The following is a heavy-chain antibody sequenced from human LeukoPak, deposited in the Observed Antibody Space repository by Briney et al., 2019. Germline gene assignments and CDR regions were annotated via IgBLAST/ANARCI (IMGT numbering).Heavy chain of an antibody. CDR3: AARRYNWNPAGP. CDR1: GYTLTELS. V-gene: IGHV1-24*01. CDR2: FDPEDGET. Sequence: ASVKVSCKVSGYTLTELSMHWVRQAPGKGLVWMGGFDPEDGETIYAQKFQGRVTMTEDTSTDTAYMELSSLRSEDTAVYYCAARRYNWNPAGPWGQGTLVTVSS. D-gene: IGHD1-20*01. J-gene: IGHJ5*02.